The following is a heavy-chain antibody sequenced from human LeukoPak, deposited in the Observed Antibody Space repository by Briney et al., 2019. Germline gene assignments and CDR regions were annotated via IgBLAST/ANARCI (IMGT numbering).Heavy chain of an antibody. Sequence: SGGSLRLSCAASGFTFSSYWMHWVRQAPGKGLVWVSRVKSDGSSTNYADSVKGRFAISRDNAKNTLFLQMNSLRAEDTAVYYCTRNWGSDYWGQGTLVTVSS. CDR2: VKSDGSST. CDR1: GFTFSSYW. J-gene: IGHJ4*02. CDR3: TRNWGSDY. V-gene: IGHV3-74*01. D-gene: IGHD7-27*01.